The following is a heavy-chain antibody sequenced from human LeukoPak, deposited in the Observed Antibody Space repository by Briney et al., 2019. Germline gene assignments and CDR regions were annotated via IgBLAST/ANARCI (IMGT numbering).Heavy chain of an antibody. CDR2: ISYDGSNK. J-gene: IGHJ4*02. D-gene: IGHD2-21*02. CDR3: AKDFETYCGGDFPILDY. V-gene: IGHV3-30*18. Sequence: LAGGSLRLSCAASGFSFSSYGMHGVRQAPGKGLEWVAVISYDGSNKYYADSVKGRFTISRDNSKNTLYLQMNSVRAEDTAVYYCAKDFETYCGGDFPILDYWGQGTLVTVSS. CDR1: GFSFSSYG.